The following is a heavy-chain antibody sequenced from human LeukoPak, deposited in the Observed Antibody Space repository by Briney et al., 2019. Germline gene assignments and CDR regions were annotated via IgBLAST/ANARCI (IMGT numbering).Heavy chain of an antibody. CDR3: AKATYYYDSSSYYYFDY. D-gene: IGHD3-22*01. CDR1: GFTFSSYE. Sequence: GGSLRLSCAASGFTFSSYEMNWVRQAPGKGLEWVSYISSSGSTIYYADSVKGRFTISRDNGKNSLSLQMNSLRTEDTALYYCAKATYYYDSSSYYYFDYWGQGTLVTVSS. J-gene: IGHJ4*02. CDR2: ISSSGSTI. V-gene: IGHV3-48*03.